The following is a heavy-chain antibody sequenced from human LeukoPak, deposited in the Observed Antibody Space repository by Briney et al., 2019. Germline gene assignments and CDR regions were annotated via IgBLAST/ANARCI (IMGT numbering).Heavy chain of an antibody. CDR1: GFTFSSYA. V-gene: IGHV3-30-3*01. CDR3: ARGVVPAALGYYGMDV. D-gene: IGHD2-2*01. CDR2: ISYDGSNK. Sequence: GGSLRLSCAASGFTFSSYAMHWVRQAPGKGLEWVAVISYDGSNKYYADSVKGRFTISRDNSKNTVYLQMNSLRGEDTAVFYCARGVVPAALGYYGMDVWGQGTRVTVSS. J-gene: IGHJ6*02.